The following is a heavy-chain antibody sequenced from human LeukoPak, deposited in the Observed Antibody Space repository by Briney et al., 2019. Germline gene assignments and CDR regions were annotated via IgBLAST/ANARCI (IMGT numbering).Heavy chain of an antibody. CDR1: GFTFSSYS. J-gene: IGHJ3*02. CDR2: ISSSSSYI. Sequence: KAGGSLRLSCAASGFTFSSYSMNWVRQAPGKGLEWVSSISSSSSYIYYADSVKGRFTISRDNAKNSLYLQMNSLRAEDTAVYYCASPYGDYLDAFDIWGQGTMVTVSS. CDR3: ASPYGDYLDAFDI. D-gene: IGHD4-17*01. V-gene: IGHV3-21*01.